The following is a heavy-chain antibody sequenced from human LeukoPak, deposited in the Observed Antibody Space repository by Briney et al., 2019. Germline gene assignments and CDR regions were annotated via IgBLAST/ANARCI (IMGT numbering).Heavy chain of an antibody. V-gene: IGHV3-74*01. J-gene: IGHJ4*02. D-gene: IGHD2-2*01. Sequence: GGSLRLSCAASGFTFSNYWMHWVRQTPGKGLVWVSRINNDGSSTDYADSVKGRFTISRDNAKNTLDLQMSSLRAEDTAVYYCARVRYCSSTGCYSYFDYWGQGTLVTVCS. CDR1: GFTFSNYW. CDR2: INNDGSST. CDR3: ARVRYCSSTGCYSYFDY.